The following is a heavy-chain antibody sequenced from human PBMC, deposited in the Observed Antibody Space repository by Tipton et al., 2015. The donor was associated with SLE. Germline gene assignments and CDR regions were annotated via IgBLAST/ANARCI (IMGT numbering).Heavy chain of an antibody. D-gene: IGHD6-19*01. CDR3: TFARRLVPGYFDY. Sequence: SLRLSCTASGFTFGDYAMSWVRQAPGKGLEWVGFIRSKAYGGTTEYAASVKGRFTISRDDSKSIAYLQMNSLKTEDTAVYYCTFARRLVPGYFDYWGQGTLVTVSS. CDR1: GFTFGDYA. CDR2: IRSKAYGGTT. V-gene: IGHV3-49*04. J-gene: IGHJ4*02.